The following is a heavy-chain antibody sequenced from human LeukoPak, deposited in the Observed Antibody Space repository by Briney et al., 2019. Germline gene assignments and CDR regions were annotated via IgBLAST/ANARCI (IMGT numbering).Heavy chain of an antibody. D-gene: IGHD6-19*01. CDR2: IYYSGST. CDR1: GGSISSYY. J-gene: IGHJ6*03. CDR3: ARRVYSSGWYVTRDYYYMDV. Sequence: SETLSLTCTVSGGSISSYYWSWIRQPPGKGLEWIGYIYYSGSTNYNPSLKSRVTISVDTSKNQFSLKLSSVTAADTAVYYCARRVYSSGWYVTRDYYYMDVWGKGTTVTISS. V-gene: IGHV4-59*12.